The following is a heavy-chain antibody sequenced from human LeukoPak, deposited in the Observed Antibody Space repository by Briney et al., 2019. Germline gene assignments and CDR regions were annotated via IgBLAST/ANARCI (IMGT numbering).Heavy chain of an antibody. J-gene: IGHJ6*02. D-gene: IGHD1-26*01. CDR3: ARDRAGEWELLRSYYYYGMDV. Sequence: GGSLRLSCAASGFTFSSYSMNWVRQAPGKGLEWVSSISSSSSYIYYADSVKGRFTISRDNAKNSLYLQMNSLRAEDTAVYYCARDRAGEWELLRSYYYYGMDVWGQGTTLTVSS. CDR1: GFTFSSYS. V-gene: IGHV3-21*01. CDR2: ISSSSSYI.